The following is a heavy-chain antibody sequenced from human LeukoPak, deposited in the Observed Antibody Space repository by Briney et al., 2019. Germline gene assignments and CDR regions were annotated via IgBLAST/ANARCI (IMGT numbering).Heavy chain of an antibody. CDR1: GYSFTSYW. V-gene: IGHV5-51*01. Sequence: GESLIPYLKGSGYSFTSYWMGWVREMPGKGLEWMGIIHLGNSDTRYSPSFQGQVTISADKSISTAYLQWSSLKASDTAMFYCAGAVAGNFYFDQWGRGTGDTVSS. D-gene: IGHD6-19*01. CDR3: AGAVAGNFYFDQ. CDR2: IHLGNSDT. J-gene: IGHJ4*02.